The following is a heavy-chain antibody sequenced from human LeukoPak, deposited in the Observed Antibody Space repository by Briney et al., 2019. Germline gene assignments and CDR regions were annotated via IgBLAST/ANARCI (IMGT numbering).Heavy chain of an antibody. V-gene: IGHV1-8*01. Sequence: GASVKVSCKASGYTFTSYDINWVRQATGQGLEWMGWMNPNSGNTGYAQKFQGRVTMTRNTSISTAYMELSSLRSEDTAVYYCARQGRRMVRGVISTRFDYWGQGTLVTVPS. CDR2: MNPNSGNT. CDR3: ARQGRRMVRGVISTRFDY. CDR1: GYTFTSYD. J-gene: IGHJ4*02. D-gene: IGHD3-10*01.